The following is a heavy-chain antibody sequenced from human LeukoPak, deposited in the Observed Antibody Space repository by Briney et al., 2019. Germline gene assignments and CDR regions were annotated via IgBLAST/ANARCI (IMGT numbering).Heavy chain of an antibody. CDR3: ATRREYCSSTSCYAYYYYYGMDV. Sequence: GGAVRLPCADSGFTFSSYAMRGVRQAPGKGLEGVSAISGSGGSNYYADSVKGRFTISRDNSKNTLYLQMNSLRAEDTAVYYCATRREYCSSTSCYAYYYYYGMDVWGQGTTVTVSS. D-gene: IGHD2-2*01. CDR1: GFTFSSYA. CDR2: ISGSGGSN. J-gene: IGHJ6*02. V-gene: IGHV3-23*01.